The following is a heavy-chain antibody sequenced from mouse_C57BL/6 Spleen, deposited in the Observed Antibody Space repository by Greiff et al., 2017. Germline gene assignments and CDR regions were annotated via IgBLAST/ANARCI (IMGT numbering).Heavy chain of an antibody. CDR3: ARLLDYYGSSSFDY. J-gene: IGHJ2*01. CDR1: GYTFTSYT. Sequence: QVHVKQSGAELARPGASVKMSCKASGYTFTSYTMHWVKQRPGQGLEWIGYINPSSGYTKYNQKFKDKATLTADKSSSTAYMQLSSLTSEDSAVYYCARLLDYYGSSSFDYWGQGTTLTVSS. D-gene: IGHD1-1*01. V-gene: IGHV1-4*01. CDR2: INPSSGYT.